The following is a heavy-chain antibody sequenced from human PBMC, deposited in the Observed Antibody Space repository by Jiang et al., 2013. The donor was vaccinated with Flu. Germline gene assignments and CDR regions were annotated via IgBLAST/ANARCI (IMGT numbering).Heavy chain of an antibody. D-gene: IGHD5-12*01. CDR3: ARDWRGYSGYDYSYYFDY. V-gene: IGHV6-1*01. CDR2: TYYRSKWYN. J-gene: IGHJ4*02. Sequence: QTLSLTCAISGDSVSSNSAAWNWIRQSPSRGLEWLGRTYYRSKWYNDYAVSVKSRITINPDTSKNQFSLQLNSVTPEDAAVYYCARDWRGYSGYDYSYYFDYWGQGTLVTVSS. CDR1: GDSVSSNSAA.